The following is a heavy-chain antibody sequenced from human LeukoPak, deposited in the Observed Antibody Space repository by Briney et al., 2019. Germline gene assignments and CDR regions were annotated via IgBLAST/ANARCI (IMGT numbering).Heavy chain of an antibody. CDR3: ARGPGYSSGWYRGNWFDP. V-gene: IGHV4-59*12. CDR1: GGSISSYY. CDR2: IYYSGST. D-gene: IGHD6-19*01. Sequence: SETLSLTCTVSGGSISSYYWSWIRQPPGKGLEWIGYIYYSGSTNYNPSLKSRVTISVDTSKNQFSLKLSSVTAADTAVYYCARGPGYSSGWYRGNWFDPWGQGTLVTVSS. J-gene: IGHJ5*02.